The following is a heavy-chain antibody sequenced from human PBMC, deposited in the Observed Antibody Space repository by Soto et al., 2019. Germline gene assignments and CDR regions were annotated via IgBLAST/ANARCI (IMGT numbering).Heavy chain of an antibody. Sequence: ASVKVSCKASGYTFTSYYMHWVRQAPGQGLEWMGIINPSGGSTSYAQKFQGRVTMTRDTSTSTVYMELSSLRSEDTAVYYCAREGGAYDILTGYYPNYYYYYGMDVWG. J-gene: IGHJ6*02. D-gene: IGHD3-9*01. V-gene: IGHV1-46*01. CDR2: INPSGGST. CDR1: GYTFTSYY. CDR3: AREGGAYDILTGYYPNYYYYYGMDV.